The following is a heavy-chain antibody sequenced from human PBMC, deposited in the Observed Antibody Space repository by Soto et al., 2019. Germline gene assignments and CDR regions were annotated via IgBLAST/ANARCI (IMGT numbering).Heavy chain of an antibody. J-gene: IGHJ4*02. V-gene: IGHV4-31*03. CDR3: ARKGDGTLHDY. Sequence: QVQLQESGPGLVKPSQTLSLTCTVSGGSISSGGYYWSWIRQHPGKGLEWIGYIYYSGTTYYNPFLKSRVTISVDTSKNQFSLKLSSVTAADTAVYYCARKGDGTLHDYWGQGTLVTVSS. CDR2: IYYSGTT. CDR1: GGSISSGGYY.